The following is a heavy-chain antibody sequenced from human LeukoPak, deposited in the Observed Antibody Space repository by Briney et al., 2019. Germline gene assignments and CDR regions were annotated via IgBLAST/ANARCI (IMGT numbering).Heavy chain of an antibody. V-gene: IGHV3-23*01. J-gene: IGHJ4*02. CDR1: GFTFSDYY. CDR2: ISGSGGST. D-gene: IGHD3-3*01. Sequence: GGSLRLSCAASGFTFSDYYMSWIRQAPGKGREWVSAISGSGGSTYYADSVKGRFTISRDNSKNTLYLQMNSLRAEDTAVYYCAKYDGFLEWLLYLDYWGQGTLVTVSS. CDR3: AKYDGFLEWLLYLDY.